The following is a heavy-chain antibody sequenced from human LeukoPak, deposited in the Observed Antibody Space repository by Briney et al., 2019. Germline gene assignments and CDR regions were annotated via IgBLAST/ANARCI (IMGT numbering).Heavy chain of an antibody. Sequence: GGSLRPSCAASGFTFSTYSMHWVRQAPGKGLEWVAIISYDGSNKYYADSVKGRFTISRDNSKNTLSLQMNSLRADDTAVYYCARDWTRYCSGGTCYSFDYWGQGTLVTVSS. CDR2: ISYDGSNK. V-gene: IGHV3-30*04. J-gene: IGHJ4*02. CDR3: ARDWTRYCSGGTCYSFDY. D-gene: IGHD2-15*01. CDR1: GFTFSTYS.